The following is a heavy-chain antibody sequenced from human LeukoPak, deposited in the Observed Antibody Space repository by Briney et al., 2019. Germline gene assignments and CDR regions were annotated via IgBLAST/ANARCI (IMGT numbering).Heavy chain of an antibody. V-gene: IGHV4-30-4*01. J-gene: IGHJ4*02. CDR1: GGSISSGDYY. CDR3: ASKLAFGYYDSREDY. CDR2: IYYSGST. D-gene: IGHD3-22*01. Sequence: SETLSLTCTVSGGSISSGDYYWSWIRQPPGKGLEWIGYIYYSGSTYYNPSLKSRVTISVDTSKNQFSLKLSSVTAADTAVYYCASKLAFGYYDSREDYWGQGTLVTVSS.